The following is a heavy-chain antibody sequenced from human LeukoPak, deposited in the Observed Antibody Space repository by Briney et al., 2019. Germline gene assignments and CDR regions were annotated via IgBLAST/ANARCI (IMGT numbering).Heavy chain of an antibody. CDR1: GFTFDDYA. J-gene: IGHJ4*02. CDR3: ARPLKAVNYYDSSGYSGY. D-gene: IGHD3-22*01. V-gene: IGHV3-9*01. Sequence: GGSLRLSCAASGFTFDDYAMHWVRQAPGKGLEWVSGISWNSGSIGYADSVKGRFTISRDNAKNSLYLQLNSLRAEDTAVYYCARPLKAVNYYDSSGYSGYWGQGTLVTVSS. CDR2: ISWNSGSI.